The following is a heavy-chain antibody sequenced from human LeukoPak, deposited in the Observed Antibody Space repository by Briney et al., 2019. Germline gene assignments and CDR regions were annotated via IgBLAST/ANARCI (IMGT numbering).Heavy chain of an antibody. J-gene: IGHJ4*02. D-gene: IGHD6-19*01. V-gene: IGHV1-18*01. Sequence: ASVKVSCKASGYTFTSYGISWVRQAPGQGLEWMGWISAYNGNTNYAQKLQGRVTMTTDTSTSTAYMELRSLRSDDTAVYYCARVVSSGWYRGYFDYWGQGTLVTVSS. CDR1: GYTFTSYG. CDR3: ARVVSSGWYRGYFDY. CDR2: ISAYNGNT.